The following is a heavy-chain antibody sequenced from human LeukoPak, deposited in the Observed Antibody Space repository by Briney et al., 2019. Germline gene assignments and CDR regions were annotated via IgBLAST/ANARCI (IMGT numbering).Heavy chain of an antibody. CDR1: GGSISSYY. CDR2: IYYSGST. Sequence: PSETLSLTCTVSGGSISSYYWSWIRQPPGKGLEWIGYIYYSGSTNYNPSLKSRVTISVDTSKNQFSLKLSSVTAVDTAVYYCARDLGGGIDYWGQGTLVTVSS. CDR3: ARDLGGGIDY. J-gene: IGHJ4*02. D-gene: IGHD4-23*01. V-gene: IGHV4-59*01.